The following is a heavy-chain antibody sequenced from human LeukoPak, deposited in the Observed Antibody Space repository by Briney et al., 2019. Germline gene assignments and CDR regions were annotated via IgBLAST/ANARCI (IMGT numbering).Heavy chain of an antibody. CDR3: ARNTQGASGYPDY. CDR2: ISSSSSYI. CDR1: GFTFSSYE. V-gene: IGHV3-21*05. J-gene: IGHJ4*02. D-gene: IGHD3-22*01. Sequence: GGSLRLSCAASGFTFSSYEMNWVRQAPGKGLEWVPYISSSSSYIYYADSVKGRFTISRDNAKNSLYLQMNSLRAEDTAVYYCARNTQGASGYPDYWGQGTLVTVSS.